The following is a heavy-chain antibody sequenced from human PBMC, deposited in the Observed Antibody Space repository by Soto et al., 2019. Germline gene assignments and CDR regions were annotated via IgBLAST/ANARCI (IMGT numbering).Heavy chain of an antibody. Sequence: GGSLRLSCAASGFTFSSYAMSWVRQAPGKGLEWVSAISGSGGSTYYADSVKGRFTISRDNSKNTLYLQMNSLRAEDTAVYYCAKLKVRGVIGLIGYWGQGTLVTVSS. J-gene: IGHJ4*02. CDR2: ISGSGGST. D-gene: IGHD3-10*01. CDR3: AKLKVRGVIGLIGY. CDR1: GFTFSSYA. V-gene: IGHV3-23*01.